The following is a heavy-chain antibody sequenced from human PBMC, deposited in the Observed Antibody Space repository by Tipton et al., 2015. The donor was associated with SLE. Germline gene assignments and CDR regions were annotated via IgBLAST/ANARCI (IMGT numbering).Heavy chain of an antibody. CDR1: GGSISSYF. J-gene: IGHJ6*04. CDR2: VSTTGSA. D-gene: IGHD6-19*01. V-gene: IGHV4-4*07. Sequence: TLSLTCTVSGGSISSYFWTWIRQTAGKGLEWIGHVSTTGSARYNPSLKSRITMSIDTSKTEFSLKLTSVTAADTAVYYCASGWLAVDYWGKGTTVTVSS. CDR3: ASGWLAVDY.